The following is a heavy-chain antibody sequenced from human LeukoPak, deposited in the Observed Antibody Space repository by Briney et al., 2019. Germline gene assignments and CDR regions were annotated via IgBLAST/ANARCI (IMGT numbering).Heavy chain of an antibody. CDR2: ISSSGSTI. J-gene: IGHJ6*02. V-gene: IGHV3-11*01. CDR3: ARGRYCSGGSCNDYYGMDV. Sequence: GGSLRLSCAASGFTFSDYYMSWIRQAPGKGLEWVSYISSSGSTIYCADSVKGRFTISRDNAKNSLYLQMNSLRAEDTAVYHCARGRYCSGGSCNDYYGMDVWGQGTTVTVSS. CDR1: GFTFSDYY. D-gene: IGHD2-15*01.